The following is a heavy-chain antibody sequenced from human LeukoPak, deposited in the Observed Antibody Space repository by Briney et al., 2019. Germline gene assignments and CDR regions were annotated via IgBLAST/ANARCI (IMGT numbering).Heavy chain of an antibody. CDR3: AKSPWVSSWYEFDY. CDR2: ISGSGGST. Sequence: GGSLRLSCAASGFTFSSYAMSWVRQAPGKGLEWVSAISGSGGSTYYADSVKGRFTISGDNSKNTLYLQMNSLRAEDTAVYYCAKSPWVSSWYEFDYWGQGTLVTVSS. V-gene: IGHV3-23*01. CDR1: GFTFSSYA. D-gene: IGHD6-13*01. J-gene: IGHJ4*02.